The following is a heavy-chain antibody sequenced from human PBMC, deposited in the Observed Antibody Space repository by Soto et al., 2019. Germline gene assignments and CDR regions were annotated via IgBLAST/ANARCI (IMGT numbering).Heavy chain of an antibody. CDR3: LRGDSGYGNFDY. CDR1: GFSLSDYW. Sequence: DVQLVESGGGLVQPGGSLTLSCGASGFSLSDYWMHWVRQRPGKGLVWVSRIYTTTNYADSVKGRFIISRDTARNTLYLQMNGLRDEDTAVYYCLRGDSGYGNFDYWGRGILVTVSS. D-gene: IGHD5-12*01. CDR2: IYTTT. V-gene: IGHV3-74*01. J-gene: IGHJ4*02.